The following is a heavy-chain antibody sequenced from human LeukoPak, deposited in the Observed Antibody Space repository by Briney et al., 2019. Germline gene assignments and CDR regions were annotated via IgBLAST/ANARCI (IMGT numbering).Heavy chain of an antibody. Sequence: GGSLRLSCAASGFTFSSYEMNWVRQAPGKGLEWVSSISSSSSYIYYADSVKGRFTISRDNAKNSLYLQMNSLRAEDTAVYYCARDSGDRRMRRGWFDPWGQGTLVTVSS. CDR2: ISSSSSYI. J-gene: IGHJ5*02. CDR1: GFTFSSYE. CDR3: ARDSGDRRMRRGWFDP. V-gene: IGHV3-21*01. D-gene: IGHD4-17*01.